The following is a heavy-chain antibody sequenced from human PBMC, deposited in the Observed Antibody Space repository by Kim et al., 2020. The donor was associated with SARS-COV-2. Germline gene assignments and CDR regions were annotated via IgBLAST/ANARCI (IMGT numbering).Heavy chain of an antibody. CDR3: ARVLITMVRGVIIRTYGMEV. V-gene: IGHV3-30*04. CDR1: GFTFSSYA. D-gene: IGHD3-10*01. Sequence: GGSLRLSCAASGFTFSSYAMHWVRQAPGKGLEWVAVISYDGSNKYYADSVKGRFTISRDNSKNTLYLQMNSLRAEDTAVYYCARVLITMVRGVIIRTYGMEVWGQGTPVTVPS. J-gene: IGHJ6*02. CDR2: ISYDGSNK.